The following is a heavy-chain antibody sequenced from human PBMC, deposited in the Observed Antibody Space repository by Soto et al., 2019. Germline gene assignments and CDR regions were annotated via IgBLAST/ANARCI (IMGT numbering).Heavy chain of an antibody. CDR3: VRDGTKTLRDWFDP. Sequence: SETLSLTCTVSGATISGFYWSWIRKSAGKGLEWIGRIYATGTTDYNPSLKSRVMMSVDTSKKQFSLKLRSVTAADTAVYYCVRDGTKTLRDWFDPWGQGISVTVSS. V-gene: IGHV4-4*07. J-gene: IGHJ5*02. CDR1: GATISGFY. D-gene: IGHD1-1*01. CDR2: IYATGTT.